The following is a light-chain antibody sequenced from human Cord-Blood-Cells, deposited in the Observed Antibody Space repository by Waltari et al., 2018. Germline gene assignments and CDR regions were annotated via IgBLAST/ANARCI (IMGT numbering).Light chain of an antibody. CDR2: WAS. CDR1: QSVLYSSNNKNY. J-gene: IGKJ1*01. Sequence: DIVMTQSPDSLAVSLGERATINCKSSQSVLYSSNNKNYLAWYQQKPGQPPKLLIYWASTRESGVPDRFSGSGSGTDFTLTISILRAEDVAVYYCQQYYSTPPTFGQGTKVEIK. CDR3: QQYYSTPPT. V-gene: IGKV4-1*01.